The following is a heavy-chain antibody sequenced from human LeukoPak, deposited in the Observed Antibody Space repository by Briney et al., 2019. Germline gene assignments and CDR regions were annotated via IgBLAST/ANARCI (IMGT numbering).Heavy chain of an antibody. Sequence: GRSLRLSCAASGFTFSSYGMHWVRQAPGKGLEWVSGIRDTGGSTYYADSAKGRFTISRDNPKNTLFLQMNSLRDDDTAIYYCTRESIYCSSSSCYSPYGLGVWGQGTTVTVSS. CDR2: IRDTGGST. J-gene: IGHJ6*02. CDR1: GFTFSSYG. V-gene: IGHV3-23*01. CDR3: TRESIYCSSSSCYSPYGLGV. D-gene: IGHD2-2*02.